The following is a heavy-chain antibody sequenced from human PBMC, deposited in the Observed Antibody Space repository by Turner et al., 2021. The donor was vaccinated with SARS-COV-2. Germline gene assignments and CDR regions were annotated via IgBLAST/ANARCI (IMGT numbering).Heavy chain of an antibody. CDR3: TTGKTYYYVSSAYYYSVDY. V-gene: IGHV3-15*01. Sequence: VQLVESGGGLVKPGGSIGLSCAAAAITFSNAWMSWVRQAPGKGLEWVGRINRKTDGGTADYAAPVKGRFTISRDDSKNTLYLQMNSLKTEDTAVYYCTTGKTYYYVSSAYYYSVDYWGQGTLVTVSS. J-gene: IGHJ4*02. CDR2: INRKTDGGTA. CDR1: AITFSNAW. D-gene: IGHD3-22*01.